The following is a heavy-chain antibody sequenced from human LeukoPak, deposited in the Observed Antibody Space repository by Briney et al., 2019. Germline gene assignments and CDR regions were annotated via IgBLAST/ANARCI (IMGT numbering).Heavy chain of an antibody. D-gene: IGHD3-10*01. V-gene: IGHV3-73*01. CDR1: GFTFSGSA. J-gene: IGHJ6*04. Sequence: GGSLRLSCAASGFTFSGSAMHWVRQASGKGLDWVGRIRSKANSYATAYAASVKGRFTISRDDSKNTAYLQMNSLKTEDTAVYYCTGALLWFGELSNYYYYYGMDVWGKGTTVTVSS. CDR2: IRSKANSYAT. CDR3: TGALLWFGELSNYYYYYGMDV.